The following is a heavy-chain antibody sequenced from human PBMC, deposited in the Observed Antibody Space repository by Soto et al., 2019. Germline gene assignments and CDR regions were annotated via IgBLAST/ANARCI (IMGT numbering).Heavy chain of an antibody. CDR3: AKDQAIFGVVIIGNFDY. D-gene: IGHD3-3*01. Sequence: GGSLRLSCAASGFTFSSYAMSWVRQAPGKGLEWVSAISGSGGSTYYADSVKGRFTISRDNSKNTLYLQMNSLRAEDTAVYYCAKDQAIFGVVIIGNFDYWGQGTLVTVSS. V-gene: IGHV3-23*01. J-gene: IGHJ4*02. CDR2: ISGSGGST. CDR1: GFTFSSYA.